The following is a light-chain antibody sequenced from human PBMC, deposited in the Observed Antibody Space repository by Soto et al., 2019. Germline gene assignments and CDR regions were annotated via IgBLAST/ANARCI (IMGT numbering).Light chain of an antibody. CDR2: GAS. Sequence: EIVLTQSPGTLSLSPGERATLSCRASQSISSSYLAWYQQKPGQAPRLLIYGASTRATGIPDRFSGSGSETDFTLTISRLEPEDFAVYYCQQYGSSLFPFGPGTKVDIK. J-gene: IGKJ3*01. V-gene: IGKV3-20*01. CDR1: QSISSSY. CDR3: QQYGSSLFP.